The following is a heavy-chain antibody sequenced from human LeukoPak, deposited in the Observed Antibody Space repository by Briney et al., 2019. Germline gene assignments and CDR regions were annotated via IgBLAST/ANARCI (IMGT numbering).Heavy chain of an antibody. CDR3: ARDYSWSTHDY. J-gene: IGHJ4*02. CDR2: ISWNSGNI. V-gene: IGHV3-9*01. D-gene: IGHD6-13*01. CDR1: GLTFADYA. Sequence: GRSLRLSCALAGLTFADYATHWVRHAPGKVLEWVSGISWNSGNIDYADSVKGRFTITRDNAKNSRYLQMNSLRAEGTALYYCARDYSWSTHDYWGQGPLVTVSS.